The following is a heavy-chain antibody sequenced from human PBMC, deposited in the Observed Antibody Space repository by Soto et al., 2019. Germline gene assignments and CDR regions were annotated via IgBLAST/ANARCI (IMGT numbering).Heavy chain of an antibody. CDR2: VYGSGST. V-gene: IGHV4-31*02. J-gene: IGHJ4*02. CDR1: GASISSGDYC. Sequence: PSETLSLTCLVSGASISSGDYCWSWIRQVPGKGMEWIGFVYGSGSTSSNPSLKSRVTISVDTSKNHFSLELSSVTAADTALYYCTWGDSSNKVERCXQGALVTVSS. CDR3: TWGDSSNKVER. D-gene: IGHD3-16*01.